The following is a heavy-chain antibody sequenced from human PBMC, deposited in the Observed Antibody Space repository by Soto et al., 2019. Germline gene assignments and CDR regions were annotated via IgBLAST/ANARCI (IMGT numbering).Heavy chain of an antibody. J-gene: IGHJ4*01. Sequence: SQTLSLTCAITGDSVSSNSAGWSWVRQSPSRGLEWLGRTYYRSKWYYEYAVSVRGRITINPDTSKNQYSLQLNSVTPEDTAVYFCARGEQYSGRIFDYWGHGILVTVSS. CDR3: ARGEQYSGRIFDY. CDR2: TYYRSKWYY. V-gene: IGHV6-1*01. CDR1: GDSVSSNSAG. D-gene: IGHD1-26*01.